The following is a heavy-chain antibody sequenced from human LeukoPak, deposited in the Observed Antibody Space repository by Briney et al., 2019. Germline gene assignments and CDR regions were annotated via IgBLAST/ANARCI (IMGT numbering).Heavy chain of an antibody. J-gene: IGHJ4*02. V-gene: IGHV4-39*01. CDR2: IYYSGST. CDR1: GGSISSSSYY. D-gene: IGHD6-19*01. Sequence: SETLSLTCTVSGGSISSSSYYWGWIRQPPGKGLEWIGSIYYSGSTYYNPSLKSRVTISVDTSKNQFSLKLSSVTAADTAVYYCVRQGAVAGQYFDYWGQGTLVTVSS. CDR3: VRQGAVAGQYFDY.